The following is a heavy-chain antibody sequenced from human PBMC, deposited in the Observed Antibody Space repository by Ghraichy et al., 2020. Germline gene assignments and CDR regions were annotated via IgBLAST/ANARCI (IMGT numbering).Heavy chain of an antibody. CDR1: GGSFSDYY. CDR3: ARGGWTGSPLYYFYSGMDV. J-gene: IGHJ6*02. V-gene: IGHV4-34*01. D-gene: IGHD3/OR15-3a*01. Sequence: SETLSLTCAVYGGSFSDYYWSWIRQPPGKGLEWIGEIYHSGSTNYNPSLKSRVTISVDTSKNQFSLMLSSVTAADTAVYYCARGGWTGSPLYYFYSGMDVWGQGTTVTVSS. CDR2: IYHSGST.